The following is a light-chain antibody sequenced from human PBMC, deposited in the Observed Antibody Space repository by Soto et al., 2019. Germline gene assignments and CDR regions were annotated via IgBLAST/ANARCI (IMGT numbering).Light chain of an antibody. CDR3: SSYTSSSTLLYV. CDR2: EVS. J-gene: IGLJ1*01. V-gene: IGLV2-14*01. CDR1: SSDVGGYNY. Sequence: QSVLTQPASVSGSPGQSITISCTGTSSDVGGYNYVSWYQQHPGKAPKLMIYEVSNRPSGVSNRFSGSKSGNTASLTISGLQAEDEADYYCSSYTSSSTLLYVFGTGTKVTRP.